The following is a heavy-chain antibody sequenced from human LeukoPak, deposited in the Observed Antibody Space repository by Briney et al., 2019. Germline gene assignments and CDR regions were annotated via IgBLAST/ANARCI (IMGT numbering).Heavy chain of an antibody. CDR2: ISGSGGST. Sequence: GGSLRLSCAASGFTFSSYAMSWVRQAPGKGLEWVSAISGSGGSTYYAASVQGRFTISRDNSKNTLYLQMNSLRAEDTAVYYCAKDPNGDYIGTFDIWGQGTMVTVSS. CDR1: GFTFSSYA. CDR3: AKDPNGDYIGTFDI. V-gene: IGHV3-23*01. J-gene: IGHJ3*02. D-gene: IGHD4-17*01.